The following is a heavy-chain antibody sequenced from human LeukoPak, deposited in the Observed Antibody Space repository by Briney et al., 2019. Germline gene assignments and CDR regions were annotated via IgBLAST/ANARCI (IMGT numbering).Heavy chain of an antibody. D-gene: IGHD3-10*01. Sequence: SETLSLTCAVYGGSFSGYYWYWIRQPPGKGLEWIGEINYSGSTNYNPSLKSRVTISADTSKNQFSLKMSSVTAADTAVYYCATTSGYWGQGTLVTFSS. V-gene: IGHV4-34*01. CDR1: GGSFSGYY. J-gene: IGHJ4*02. CDR2: INYSGST. CDR3: ATTSGY.